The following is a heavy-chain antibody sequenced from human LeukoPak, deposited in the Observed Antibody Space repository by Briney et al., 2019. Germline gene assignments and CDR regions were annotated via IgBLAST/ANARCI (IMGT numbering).Heavy chain of an antibody. CDR2: ISSSSSYI. V-gene: IGHV3-21*01. Sequence: GGSLRLSRAASGFTFSSYSMNWVRQAPGKGLEWVSSISSSSSYIYYADSVKGRFTISRDNAKNSLYLQMNSLRAEDTAVYYCARGNQGYCSGGSCYGAFDIWGQGTMVTVSS. J-gene: IGHJ3*02. CDR1: GFTFSSYS. D-gene: IGHD2-15*01. CDR3: ARGNQGYCSGGSCYGAFDI.